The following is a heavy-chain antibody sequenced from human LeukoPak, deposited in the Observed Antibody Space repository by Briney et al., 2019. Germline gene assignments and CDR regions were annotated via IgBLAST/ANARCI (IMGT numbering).Heavy chain of an antibody. D-gene: IGHD3-22*01. CDR2: ISAYNGNT. CDR3: ARSFADIYYYDSSGYYSNWFDP. CDR1: GYTFTSYG. V-gene: IGHV1-18*01. Sequence: ASVTVSCKASGYTFTSYGISWVRQAPGQGLEWMGWISAYNGNTNYAQKLQGRVTMTTDTSTSTAYMELRSLRSDDTAVYYCARSFADIYYYDSSGYYSNWFDPWGQGTLVTVSS. J-gene: IGHJ5*02.